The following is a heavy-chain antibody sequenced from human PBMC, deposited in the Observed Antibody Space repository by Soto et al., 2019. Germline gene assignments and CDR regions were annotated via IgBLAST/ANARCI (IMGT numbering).Heavy chain of an antibody. V-gene: IGHV4-59*01. CDR1: GGSISNYY. D-gene: IGHD2-15*01. CDR3: AMAYWSGDTCSPYNWFDP. Sequence: QVQLQESGPELVKPSETLSLTCTVSGGSISNYYWSWIRQPPGKGLEWIGYIHYSGSTNYSPSLKSRVTMSVDTAKSQFSLKLSSVTAADTAGCYCAMAYWSGDTCSPYNWFDPWCQGTLVTVSS. J-gene: IGHJ5*02. CDR2: IHYSGST.